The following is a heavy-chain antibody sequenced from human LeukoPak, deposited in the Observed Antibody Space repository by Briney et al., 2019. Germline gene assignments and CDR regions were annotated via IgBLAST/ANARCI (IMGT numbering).Heavy chain of an antibody. Sequence: PGGSLRLSCAASGFTFSSYGMHWVRQAPGKGLEWVALISFDGSNQYYADSVKGRFTISRDNSKNTLYLQMNSLRAEHTAVYYCAKPPEVGATVGYFDYWGQGTLVTVSS. CDR2: ISFDGSNQ. D-gene: IGHD1-26*01. V-gene: IGHV3-30*18. J-gene: IGHJ4*02. CDR1: GFTFSSYG. CDR3: AKPPEVGATVGYFDY.